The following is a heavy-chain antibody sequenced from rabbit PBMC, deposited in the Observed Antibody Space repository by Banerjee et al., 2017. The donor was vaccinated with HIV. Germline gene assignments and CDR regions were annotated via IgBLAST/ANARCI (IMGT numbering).Heavy chain of an antibody. CDR2: INTSTGNT. J-gene: IGHJ4*01. CDR3: ARSYYTYGYTDYAYPYFSL. D-gene: IGHD6-1*01. Sequence: QEQLEESGGDLVKPEGSLTLTCTASGFSFSNGYVMCWVRQAPGKGLEWIACINTSTGNTVYASWAKGRFTLSKTPSTTVTLQMTSLTAADTATYFCARSYYTYGYTDYAYPYFSLWGPGTLVTVS. CDR1: GFSFSNGYV. V-gene: IGHV1S45*01.